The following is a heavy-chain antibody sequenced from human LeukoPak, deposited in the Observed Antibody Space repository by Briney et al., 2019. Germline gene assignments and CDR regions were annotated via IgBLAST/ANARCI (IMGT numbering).Heavy chain of an antibody. CDR1: GFTFGDYV. J-gene: IGHJ4*02. CDR2: ITGSAGTT. CDR3: AKKTGATGFHPIDF. Sequence: GGSLRLSCAASGFTFGDYVMTWVRQAPGKGLEWVSGITGSAGTTYYADSVKGRFTISRDNSKTTVSLQMNSLRAEDTAVYYCAKKTGATGFHPIDFWGRGTLVTVSS. D-gene: IGHD1-1*01. V-gene: IGHV3-23*01.